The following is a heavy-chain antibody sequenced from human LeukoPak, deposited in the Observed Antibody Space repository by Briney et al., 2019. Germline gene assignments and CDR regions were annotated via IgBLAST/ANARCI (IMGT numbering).Heavy chain of an antibody. CDR3: ASGATLEWWGS. D-gene: IGHD1-1*01. Sequence: ASVKVSCKASGYTFTSYGINWVRQAPGQGLEWMGWISAYNSNTHYAQKLQGRVTMTTDTSTSTAYMEVRSLRSEDTAVYYCASGATLEWWGSWGQGTLVIVSS. V-gene: IGHV1-18*01. J-gene: IGHJ5*02. CDR1: GYTFTSYG. CDR2: ISAYNSNT.